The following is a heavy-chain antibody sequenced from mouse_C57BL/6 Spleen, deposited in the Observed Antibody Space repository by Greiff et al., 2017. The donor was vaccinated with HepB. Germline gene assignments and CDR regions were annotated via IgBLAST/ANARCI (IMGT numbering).Heavy chain of an antibody. D-gene: IGHD1-1*01. CDR3: DHYGSSYCFDY. J-gene: IGHJ2*01. CDR2: IYPRSGNT. V-gene: IGHV1-81*01. CDR1: GYTFTSYG. Sequence: QVQLKQSGAELARPGASVKLSCKASGYTFTSYGISWVKQRTGQGLEWIGEIYPRSGNTYYNEKFKGKATLTADKSSSTAYMELRSLTSEDSAVYFCDHYGSSYCFDYCGQGTTLTVSS.